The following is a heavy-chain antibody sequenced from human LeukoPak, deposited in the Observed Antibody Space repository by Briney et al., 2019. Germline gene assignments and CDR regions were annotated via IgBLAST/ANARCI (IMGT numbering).Heavy chain of an antibody. CDR1: GFTFSSYS. CDR3: ARDGAYDILTGYYMKYNWFDP. J-gene: IGHJ5*02. CDR2: ISSSSSYI. V-gene: IGHV3-21*01. D-gene: IGHD3-9*01. Sequence: GGSLRLSCAASGFTFSSYSMNWVCQAPGKGLEWVSSISSSSSYIYYADSVKGRFTISRDNAKNSLYLQMNSLRAEDTAVYYCARDGAYDILTGYYMKYNWFDPWGQGTLVTVSS.